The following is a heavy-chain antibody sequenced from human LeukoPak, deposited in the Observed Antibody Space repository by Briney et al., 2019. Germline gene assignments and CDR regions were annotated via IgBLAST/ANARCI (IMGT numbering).Heavy chain of an antibody. Sequence: SEALSLTCTVSGGSISSYYWSWIRQPAGKGLEWIGRIYTSGSTNYNPSLKSRVTMSVDTSKNQFSLKLSSVTAADTAVYYCAREDSYDSSGYYWYYFDYWGQGTLVTVSS. J-gene: IGHJ4*02. D-gene: IGHD3-22*01. V-gene: IGHV4-4*07. CDR1: GGSISSYY. CDR2: IYTSGST. CDR3: AREDSYDSSGYYWYYFDY.